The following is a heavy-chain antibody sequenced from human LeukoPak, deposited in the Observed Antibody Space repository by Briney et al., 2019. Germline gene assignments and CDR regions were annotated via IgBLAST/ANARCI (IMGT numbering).Heavy chain of an antibody. CDR2: IIPIFGTA. CDR1: GGTFSSYA. V-gene: IGHV1-69*06. D-gene: IGHD5-12*01. CDR3: ARDTLTAGYSGYDYSDY. Sequence: SVKVSCKASGGTFSSYAISWVRQAPGQGLEWMGGIIPIFGTANYAQKFQGRVTITADKSTSAAYMELSSLRSEDTAVYYCARDTLTAGYSGYDYSDYWGQGTLVTVSS. J-gene: IGHJ4*02.